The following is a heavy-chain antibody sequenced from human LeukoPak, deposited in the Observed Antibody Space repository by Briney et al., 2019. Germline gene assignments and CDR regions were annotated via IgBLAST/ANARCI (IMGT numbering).Heavy chain of an antibody. CDR1: GYTFTSYD. Sequence: EASVKVSCKASGYTFTSYDINRVRQATGQGLEWMGWMNPNSGNTGYAQKFQGRVTMTRNTSISTAYMELSSLRSEDTAVYYCARGAERITIFGVVISTNWFDPWGQGTLVTVSS. D-gene: IGHD3-3*01. V-gene: IGHV1-8*01. CDR2: MNPNSGNT. J-gene: IGHJ5*02. CDR3: ARGAERITIFGVVISTNWFDP.